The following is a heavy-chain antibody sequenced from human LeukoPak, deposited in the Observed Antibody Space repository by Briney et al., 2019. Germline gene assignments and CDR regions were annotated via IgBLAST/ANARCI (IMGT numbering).Heavy chain of an antibody. CDR3: ARGSSYYYGSGSYYNERDNWFDP. V-gene: IGHV4-38-2*01. Sequence: PSETLSLTCAVSGYSISSGYYWGWIRQPPGKGLEWIGSIYHSGSTYYNPSLKSRVTISVDTSKNQFSLKLSSVTAADTAVYYCARGSSYYYGSGSYYNERDNWFDPWGRGTLVTVSS. CDR1: GYSISSGYY. J-gene: IGHJ5*02. CDR2: IYHSGST. D-gene: IGHD3-10*01.